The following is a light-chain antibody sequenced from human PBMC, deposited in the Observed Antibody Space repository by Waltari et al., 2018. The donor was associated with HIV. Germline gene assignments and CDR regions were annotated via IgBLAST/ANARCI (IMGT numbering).Light chain of an antibody. J-gene: IGLJ3*02. CDR1: SGSIASNY. CDR2: EDN. Sequence: NFMLTQPHSVSESPGKTVTISCTRSSGSIASNYVQWYQQRPGSSPTTVIYEDNQRPSGVPDRFSGSIDSSSNSASLTISGLKTEDEADYYCQSYDSSLSPWVFGGGTKLTVL. CDR3: QSYDSSLSPWV. V-gene: IGLV6-57*01.